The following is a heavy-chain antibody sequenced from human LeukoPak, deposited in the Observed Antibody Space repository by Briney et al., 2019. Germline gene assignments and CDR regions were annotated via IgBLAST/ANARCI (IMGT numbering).Heavy chain of an antibody. Sequence: PGGSLRLSCEASGFTFATYWMHWVRQAAGKGLVWVARINTDGYVTTYAESVRGRFTVSRDNAENTLYLQMNNLRPEDTALYYCIRETHVGLHLEFWGQGTLATVAS. V-gene: IGHV3-74*03. J-gene: IGHJ4*02. CDR3: IRETHVGLHLEF. CDR2: INTDGYVT. D-gene: IGHD3-10*01. CDR1: GFTFATYW.